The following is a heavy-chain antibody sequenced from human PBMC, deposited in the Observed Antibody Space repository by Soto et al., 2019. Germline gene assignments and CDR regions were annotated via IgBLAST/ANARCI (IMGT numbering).Heavy chain of an antibody. D-gene: IGHD2-2*01. Sequence: SVKVSCKASGGTFSSYAISWVRQAPGQGLEWMGGIIPIFGTANYAQKFQGRVTITADEYTSTAYMELSSLRSEDTAVYYWARDDSVVVGAVPYYYYGMDVWGQGTTVTVSS. CDR2: IIPIFGTA. CDR1: GGTFSSYA. J-gene: IGHJ6*02. V-gene: IGHV1-69*13. CDR3: ARDDSVVVGAVPYYYYGMDV.